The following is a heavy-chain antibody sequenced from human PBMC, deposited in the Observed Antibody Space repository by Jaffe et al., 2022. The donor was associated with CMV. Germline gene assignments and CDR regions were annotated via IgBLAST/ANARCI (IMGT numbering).Heavy chain of an antibody. V-gene: IGHV3-49*03. Sequence: EVHLAESGGGLVQPGQSLRLSCATSGFTFGDYAISWFRQAPGKGLEWVGFIRSNVYGGGTTELAASVKGRFTMSRDDSKGIAYVQMNGLKSEDTAVYYCSDGTYGYWGQGTLVTVSS. CDR2: IRSNVYGGGTT. J-gene: IGHJ4*02. CDR3: SDGTYGY. D-gene: IGHD2-8*01. CDR1: GFTFGDYA.